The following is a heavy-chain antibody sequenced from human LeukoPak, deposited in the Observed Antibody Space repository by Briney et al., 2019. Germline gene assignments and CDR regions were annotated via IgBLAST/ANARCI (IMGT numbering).Heavy chain of an antibody. V-gene: IGHV5-51*01. CDR2: LYPSDSDT. Sequence: GESLKLLCKGSGHSFNLFWIGWARQMPGKRVEWMGILYPSDSDTVYSPSFQGQVTISVDRAISTAYLQWSSLKASDTAMYYCARQSGSMDVWGQGDTVTVSS. CDR1: GHSFNLFW. D-gene: IGHD3-10*01. J-gene: IGHJ6*02. CDR3: ARQSGSMDV.